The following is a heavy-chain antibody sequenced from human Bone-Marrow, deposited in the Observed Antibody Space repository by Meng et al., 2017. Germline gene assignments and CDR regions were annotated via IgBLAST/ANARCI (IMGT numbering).Heavy chain of an antibody. J-gene: IGHJ5*02. V-gene: IGHV1-69*05. CDR2: IIPIFGTA. CDR1: GGTFSSYA. D-gene: IGHD6-13*01. CDR3: ARVYEYSSSWYQRWFDP. Sequence: VRLVQSGAEGKKPGSSVKVSCKASGGTFSSYAISWVRQAPGQGLEWMGGIIPIFGTANYAQKFQGRVTITTDESTSTAYMELSSLRSEDTAVYYCARVYEYSSSWYQRWFDPWGQGTLVTVSS.